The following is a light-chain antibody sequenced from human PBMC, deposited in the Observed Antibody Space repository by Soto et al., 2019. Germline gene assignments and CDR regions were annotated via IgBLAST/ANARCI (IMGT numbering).Light chain of an antibody. CDR3: QQYGSSPIT. Sequence: EIVLTQSTGTLSLSPGDRATLSCRASQSVSSSYLAWYQQKPGQAPRLLIYGASTRATGIPDRFSGDGSVTHFTLTISRLEAEDFVMYYCQQYGSSPITFGQGTRLEI. J-gene: IGKJ5*01. CDR1: QSVSSSY. CDR2: GAS. V-gene: IGKV3-20*01.